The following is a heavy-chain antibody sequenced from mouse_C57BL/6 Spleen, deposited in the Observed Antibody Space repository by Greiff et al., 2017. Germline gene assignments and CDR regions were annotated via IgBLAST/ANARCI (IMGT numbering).Heavy chain of an antibody. CDR2: ISSGGSTI. V-gene: IGHV5-17*01. J-gene: IGHJ1*03. D-gene: IGHD4-1*01. Sequence: EVQLQQSGGGLVKPGGSLKLSCAASGFTFSDYGMHWVRQAPEKGLEWVAYISSGGSTIYYADTVKGRFTISRDNAKNTLFLQMTSLRSEDTAMCYCARGLDFDVWGTGTTVTVSS. CDR3: ARGLDFDV. CDR1: GFTFSDYG.